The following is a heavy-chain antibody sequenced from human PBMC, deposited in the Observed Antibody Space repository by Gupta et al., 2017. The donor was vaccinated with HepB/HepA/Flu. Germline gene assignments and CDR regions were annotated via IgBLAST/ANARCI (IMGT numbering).Heavy chain of an antibody. Sequence: QVQLVDSGGGVVQPGRSLRLSCAASGFTFNSYAMHWVRQAPGKGLEWVAVISYDGRDKYYADSVRGRFTISRDNSKNTLYLQMNSLRAEDTAVYYCARTFVDCSGGRCYFDYWGQGTLVTVSS. J-gene: IGHJ4*02. V-gene: IGHV3-30*04. CDR2: ISYDGRDK. CDR1: GFTFNSYA. D-gene: IGHD2-15*01. CDR3: ARTFVDCSGGRCYFDY.